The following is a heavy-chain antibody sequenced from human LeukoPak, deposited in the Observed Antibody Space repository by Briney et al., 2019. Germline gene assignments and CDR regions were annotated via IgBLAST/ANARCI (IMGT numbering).Heavy chain of an antibody. J-gene: IGHJ4*02. CDR2: INTNTGNP. V-gene: IGHV7-4-1*02. CDR1: GYTFTSYA. Sequence: ASVKVSCKASGYTFTSYAMNWVRQAPGQGLEWMGWINTNTGNPTYAQGFTGRFVFSLDTSVSTAYLQISSLKAEDTAVYYCARPGTYIAVAGNPYFDYWGQGTLVTVSS. D-gene: IGHD6-19*01. CDR3: ARPGTYIAVAGNPYFDY.